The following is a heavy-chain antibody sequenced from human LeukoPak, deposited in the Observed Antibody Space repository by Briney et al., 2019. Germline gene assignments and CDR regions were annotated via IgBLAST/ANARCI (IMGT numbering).Heavy chain of an antibody. J-gene: IGHJ4*02. Sequence: PGGSLRLSCAASGFTLSSYWMSWVRQAPGKGLEWVANIKKDGSEKYHVDSVKGRFTISRDNAKNSLYLQMNSLRAEDTAVYYCASSTVEMATILDHDWGQGTLVTVSS. CDR2: IKKDGSEK. V-gene: IGHV3-7*01. CDR3: ASSTVEMATILDHD. CDR1: GFTLSSYW. D-gene: IGHD5-24*01.